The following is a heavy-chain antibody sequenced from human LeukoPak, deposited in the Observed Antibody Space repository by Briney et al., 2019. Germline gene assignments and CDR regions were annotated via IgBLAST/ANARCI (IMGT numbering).Heavy chain of an antibody. CDR1: GRTFSSYA. V-gene: IGHV1-69*13. D-gene: IGHD5-18*01. CDR2: IIPIFGTA. CDR3: AMTLRGYNYGMAY. J-gene: IGHJ4*02. Sequence: ASVKVSCKASGRTFSSYAISWVRQAPGQGLEWMGGIIPIFGTANYAQKFQGRVTITADESTSTAYMELSSLRSEDTAMYFCAMTLRGYNYGMAYWGQGTLVTVSS.